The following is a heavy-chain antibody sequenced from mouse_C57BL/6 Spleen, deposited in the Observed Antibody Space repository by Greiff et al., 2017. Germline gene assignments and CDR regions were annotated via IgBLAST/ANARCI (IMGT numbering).Heavy chain of an antibody. CDR2: IDPSDSYT. J-gene: IGHJ2*01. Sequence: QVQLQQPGAELVKPGASVKLSCKASGYTFTSYWMQWVKQRPGQGLEWIGEIDPSDSYTNYNQKFKGKATLTVDTSSSTAYMQLSSLTSEDSAVYYCARSPSLANWFYFDYWGQGTTLTVSS. CDR3: ARSPSLANWFYFDY. D-gene: IGHD4-1*01. V-gene: IGHV1-50*01. CDR1: GYTFTSYW.